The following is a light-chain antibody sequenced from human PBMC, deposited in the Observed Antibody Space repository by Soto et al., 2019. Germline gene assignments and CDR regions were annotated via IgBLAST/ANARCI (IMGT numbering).Light chain of an antibody. CDR2: DAS. Sequence: LTQSPSSLSASVGDRVTLSCRASQSVSRYLAWYQQKPGQAPRLLIYDASNRANGIPARFSGSGSGTDFTLTISSLEPEDFAVYYCQQRSHWPPFTFGPGTKVDIK. J-gene: IGKJ3*01. CDR1: QSVSRY. V-gene: IGKV3-11*01. CDR3: QQRSHWPPFT.